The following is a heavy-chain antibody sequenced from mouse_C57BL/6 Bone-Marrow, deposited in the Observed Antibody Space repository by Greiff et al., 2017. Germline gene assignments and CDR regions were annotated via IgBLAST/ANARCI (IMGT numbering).Heavy chain of an antibody. J-gene: IGHJ3*01. CDR3: ARAYSFAY. CDR2: INPYNGGT. V-gene: IGHV1-19*01. D-gene: IGHD2-10*01. Sequence: VQLKQSGPVLVKPGASVKMSCKASGYTFTDYYMNWVKQSHGKSLEWIGVINPYNGGTSYNQKFKGKATLTVDKSSSTAYMELNSLTSEDSAVXYCARAYSFAYWGQGTLVTVSA. CDR1: GYTFTDYY.